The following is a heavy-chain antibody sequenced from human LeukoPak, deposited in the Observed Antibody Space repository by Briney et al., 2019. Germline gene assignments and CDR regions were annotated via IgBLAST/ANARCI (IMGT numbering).Heavy chain of an antibody. Sequence: SETLSLTCAVYGGSFSGYYWSWIRQPPGKGLEWIGEINHSGSTNYNPSLKSRVTISVDTSKNRFSLKLSSVTAADTAVYYCARVIFNIAAGFDYWGQGTLVTVSS. CDR2: INHSGST. CDR3: ARVIFNIAAGFDY. J-gene: IGHJ4*02. V-gene: IGHV4-34*01. CDR1: GGSFSGYY. D-gene: IGHD6-13*01.